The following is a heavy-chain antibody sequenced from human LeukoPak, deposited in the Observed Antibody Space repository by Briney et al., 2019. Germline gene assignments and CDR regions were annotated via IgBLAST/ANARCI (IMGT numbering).Heavy chain of an antibody. J-gene: IGHJ6*02. Sequence: GGSLRLSCAASGFTFSSYGMHWVRQAPGKGLEWGAVIWYEGSNKYYADSVKGRFTISRDNSKNTLYLQMNSLRAEDTAVYYCARPMTVKDYYYYYGMDVWGQGTTVTVSS. CDR3: ARPMTVKDYYYYYGMDV. CDR2: IWYEGSNK. CDR1: GFTFSSYG. D-gene: IGHD2-21*02. V-gene: IGHV3-33*01.